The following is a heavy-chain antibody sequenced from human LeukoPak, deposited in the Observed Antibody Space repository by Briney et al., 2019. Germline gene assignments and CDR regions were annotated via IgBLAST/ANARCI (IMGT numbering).Heavy chain of an antibody. CDR3: TRMTTGHDY. Sequence: PSETLSLTCAVSGVSFNDYYWSWVRQSPGKGLEWIGEINHSGYTNDSPSLKSRVTISIDTSRKQFSLNLRSVTVADTAVYYCTRMTTGHDYWGQGPLVTGSS. J-gene: IGHJ4*02. V-gene: IGHV4-34*01. CDR1: GVSFNDYY. CDR2: INHSGYT. D-gene: IGHD1-14*01.